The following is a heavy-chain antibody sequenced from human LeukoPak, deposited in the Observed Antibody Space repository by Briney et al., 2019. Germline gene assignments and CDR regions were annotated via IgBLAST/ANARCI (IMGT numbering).Heavy chain of an antibody. V-gene: IGHV4-34*01. D-gene: IGHD2-2*01. Sequence: SETLSLTCAVYGGSFSGYYWSWIRQPPGKGLEWIGEINHSRSTNYNPSLNSRVTISVDPSKKQFSLKLSSVTAADKAVYYCARGAVVVPAANNAFDIWGQGTMVTVSS. J-gene: IGHJ3*02. CDR3: ARGAVVVPAANNAFDI. CDR1: GGSFSGYY. CDR2: INHSRST.